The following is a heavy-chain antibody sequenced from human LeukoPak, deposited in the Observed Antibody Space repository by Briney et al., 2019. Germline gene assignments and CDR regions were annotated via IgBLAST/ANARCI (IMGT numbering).Heavy chain of an antibody. CDR1: RYTFTSYD. D-gene: IGHD5-12*01. J-gene: IGHJ4*02. CDR2: INPNSGGT. V-gene: IGHV1-2*02. Sequence: GASVKVSCKASRYTFTSYDINWVREAAGQGLEWMGWINPNSGGTNYAQKFQGRVTMTRDTSISTAYMELSRLRSDDTAVYYCARDSINSGYDPTFDYWGQGTLVTVSS. CDR3: ARDSINSGYDPTFDY.